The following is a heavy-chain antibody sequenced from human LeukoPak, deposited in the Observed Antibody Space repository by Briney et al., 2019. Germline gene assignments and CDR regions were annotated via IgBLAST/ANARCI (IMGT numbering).Heavy chain of an antibody. J-gene: IGHJ4*02. V-gene: IGHV1-46*03. CDR1: GYTFTSHY. Sequence: ASVKVSCKAAGYTFTSHYMHWVRHAPEQGLEWKGIMKPSGGRTSNEQKFQGRVTMTRDMSTRTDYMQMRSLRSEDTAAYYCGRAKSEGYSYGNDYWGQGTLVSVSS. CDR2: MKPSGGRT. D-gene: IGHD5-18*01. CDR3: GRAKSEGYSYGNDY.